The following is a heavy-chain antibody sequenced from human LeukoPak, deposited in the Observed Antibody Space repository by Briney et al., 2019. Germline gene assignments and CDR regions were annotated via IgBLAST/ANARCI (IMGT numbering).Heavy chain of an antibody. V-gene: IGHV3-74*01. Sequence: PGGSLRLSCAASGFTFSNYWMHWVRQAPGKGLVWVSRINSDGINTSYADSVKGRFTISRDNSKNTLYLQMNSLRAEDTAVYYCAKDRAHKYYYDSSGYYHDAFDIWGQGTMVTVSS. J-gene: IGHJ3*02. CDR1: GFTFSNYW. CDR3: AKDRAHKYYYDSSGYYHDAFDI. D-gene: IGHD3-22*01. CDR2: INSDGINT.